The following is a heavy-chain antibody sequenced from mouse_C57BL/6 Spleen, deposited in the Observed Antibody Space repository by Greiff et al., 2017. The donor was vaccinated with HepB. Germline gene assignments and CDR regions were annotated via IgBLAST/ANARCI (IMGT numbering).Heavy chain of an antibody. Sequence: VQLKQSGPVLVKPGASVKMSCKASGYTFTDYYMNWVKQSHGKSLEWIGVINPYNGGTSYNQKFKGKATLTVDKSSSKAYMELNSLTSEDSAVYYCARERGLRRENAMDYWGQGTSVTVSS. V-gene: IGHV1-19*01. J-gene: IGHJ4*01. CDR1: GYTFTDYY. CDR3: ARERGLRRENAMDY. CDR2: INPYNGGT. D-gene: IGHD2-4*01.